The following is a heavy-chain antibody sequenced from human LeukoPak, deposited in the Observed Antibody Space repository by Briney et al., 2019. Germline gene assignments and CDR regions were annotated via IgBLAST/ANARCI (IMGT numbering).Heavy chain of an antibody. Sequence: SETLSLTCTVSGGSISSYYYSWIRQPPGKGLEWIGYIYKSGSTNYNPSLKSRVTISGDTSKNHFSLKLSSVTAADTAVYYCARGPLKDGYNFPDAFYIWGQRTIGNGSS. CDR3: ARGPLKDGYNFPDAFYI. CDR2: IYKSGST. V-gene: IGHV4-59*01. D-gene: IGHD5-24*01. CDR1: GGSISSYY. J-gene: IGHJ3*02.